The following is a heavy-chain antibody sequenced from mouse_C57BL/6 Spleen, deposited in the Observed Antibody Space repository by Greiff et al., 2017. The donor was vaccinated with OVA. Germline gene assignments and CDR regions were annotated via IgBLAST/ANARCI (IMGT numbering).Heavy chain of an antibody. J-gene: IGHJ3*01. CDR2: IYPGSGST. CDR3: ARDIYYGYDKFAY. D-gene: IGHD2-2*01. Sequence: QVQLKQPGAELVKPGASVKMSCKASGYTFTSYWITWVKQRPGQGLEWIGDIYPGSGSTNYNEKFKSKATLTVDTSSSTAYMQLSSLTSEDSAVYYCARDIYYGYDKFAYWGQGTLVTVSA. V-gene: IGHV1-55*01. CDR1: GYTFTSYW.